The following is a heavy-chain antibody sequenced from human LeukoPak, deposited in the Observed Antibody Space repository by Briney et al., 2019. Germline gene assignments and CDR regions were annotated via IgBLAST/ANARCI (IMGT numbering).Heavy chain of an antibody. CDR3: ARGPGYVWGSYRRPIDY. Sequence: SETLSLTCAVYGGSFSGYYWSWIRQPPGKGLEWIGEINHSGSTNYNLSLKSRVTISVDTSKNQFSLKLSSVAAADTAVYYRARGPGYVWGSYRRPIDYWGQGTLVTVSS. D-gene: IGHD3-16*02. V-gene: IGHV4-34*01. CDR2: INHSGST. CDR1: GGSFSGYY. J-gene: IGHJ4*02.